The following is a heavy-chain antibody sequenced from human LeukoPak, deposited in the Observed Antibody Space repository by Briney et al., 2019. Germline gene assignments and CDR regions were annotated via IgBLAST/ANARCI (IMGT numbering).Heavy chain of an antibody. CDR2: ISGSGGST. V-gene: IGHV3-23*01. D-gene: IGHD2-2*02. Sequence: GGSLRLSFAASGFTFSSYAMSWVRQAPGKGLEWVSAISGSGGSTYYADSVKGRFTISRDNSKNTLYLQMNSLRAEDTAVYYCAKDLTAAIDYFDYWGQGTLVTVSS. J-gene: IGHJ4*02. CDR3: AKDLTAAIDYFDY. CDR1: GFTFSSYA.